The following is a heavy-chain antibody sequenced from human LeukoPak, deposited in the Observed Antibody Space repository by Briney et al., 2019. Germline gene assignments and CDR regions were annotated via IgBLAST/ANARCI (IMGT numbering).Heavy chain of an antibody. J-gene: IGHJ6*02. D-gene: IGHD7-27*01. CDR2: INHSGST. CDR1: GGSFSDHY. V-gene: IGHV4-34*01. Sequence: PSETLSLTCAVYGGSFSDHYWNWVRQSPGKGLEWIGEINHSGSTNYNPSLKSRVTMSVDTSKKQFSLKVSSVTAADTAVYYCARPGQLGSLYYGLDVWGQGTTVIVSS. CDR3: ARPGQLGSLYYGLDV.